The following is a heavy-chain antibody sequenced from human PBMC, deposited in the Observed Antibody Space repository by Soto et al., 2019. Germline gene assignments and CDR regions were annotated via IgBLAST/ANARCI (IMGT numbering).Heavy chain of an antibody. Sequence: QVQLQESGPGLVKPSETLSLTCAVSGASIRSYHWSWIRQPAGKGLEWIGRMQHTGNTNYNPSLKRRFTMSVDTSKNQISLTMTSVTAADTAVYFCAKDVSSRRWFDPWGQGILVIVSS. CDR3: AKDVSSRRWFDP. D-gene: IGHD3-16*01. J-gene: IGHJ5*02. CDR2: MQHTGNT. CDR1: GASIRSYH. V-gene: IGHV4-4*07.